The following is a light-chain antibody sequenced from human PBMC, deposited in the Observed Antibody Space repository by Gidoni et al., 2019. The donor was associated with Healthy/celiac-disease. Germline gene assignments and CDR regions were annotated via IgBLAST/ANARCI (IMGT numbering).Light chain of an antibody. V-gene: IGKV4-1*01. J-gene: IGKJ1*01. Sequence: DIVMTQSPDSLAVSLGERATINCKSSQSVLYSSNNKNYLAWYQQKPGQPPKLLIYWASTRESRVPGPISGNGSGKDFTLNISSLEAENVAVYYCQQYYSTPKTFGQGTKVEIK. CDR1: QSVLYSSNNKNY. CDR3: QQYYSTPKT. CDR2: WAS.